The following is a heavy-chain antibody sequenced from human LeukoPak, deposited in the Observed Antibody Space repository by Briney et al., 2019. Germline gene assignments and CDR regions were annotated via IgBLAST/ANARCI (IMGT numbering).Heavy chain of an antibody. CDR2: INHSGST. CDR3: ASNPMTTVTNKWFDP. Sequence: SETLSLTCAVYGGSFSGYYWSWIRHPPGKGLEWIGEINHSGSTNYNPSLKSRVTISVDTSKNQFSLKLSSVTAADTAVYYCASNPMTTVTNKWFDPWGQGTLVTVSS. J-gene: IGHJ5*02. CDR1: GGSFSGYY. V-gene: IGHV4-34*01. D-gene: IGHD4-17*01.